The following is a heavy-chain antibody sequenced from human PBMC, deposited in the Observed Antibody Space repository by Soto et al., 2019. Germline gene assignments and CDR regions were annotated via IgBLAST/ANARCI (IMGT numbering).Heavy chain of an antibody. CDR3: AKGGFPSCSGGSCYGCYYYYGMDV. CDR2: ISYDGSNK. V-gene: IGHV3-30*18. D-gene: IGHD2-15*01. Sequence: QVQLVESGGGVVQPGRSLRLSCAASGCTFSSYGMHWVRQAPGKGLEWVAVISYDGSNKYYADSVKGRFTISRDNSKNTLYLQMNSLRAEDTAVYYCAKGGFPSCSGGSCYGCYYYYGMDVWGQGTTVTVSS. J-gene: IGHJ6*02. CDR1: GCTFSSYG.